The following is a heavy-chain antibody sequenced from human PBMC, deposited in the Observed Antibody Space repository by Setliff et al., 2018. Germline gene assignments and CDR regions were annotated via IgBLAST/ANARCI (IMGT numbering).Heavy chain of an antibody. D-gene: IGHD3-3*01. Sequence: GASVKVSCKASGYTFTSYDINWVRQATGQGLEWMGRINPNSGGTNYAQKFQGRVTMTRDTSISTAYMELSRLTSDDAAVYYCARRTEYYNFWSGYYDYWGQGTLVTVSS. J-gene: IGHJ4*02. CDR2: INPNSGGT. CDR1: GYTFTSYD. CDR3: ARRTEYYNFWSGYYDY. V-gene: IGHV1-2*06.